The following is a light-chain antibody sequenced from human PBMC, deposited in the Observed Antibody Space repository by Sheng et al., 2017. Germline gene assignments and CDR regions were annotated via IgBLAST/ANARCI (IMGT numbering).Light chain of an antibody. CDR3: QHFNALPLS. Sequence: DIQMTQSPSSLSASVGDTVTLACQASEDVSYYVNWFQHRPGRAPKLLVYAASFLQTGVPSRFNGTGSGTDFTLTITGLQAEDFATYYCQHFNALPLSFGGGTE. CDR2: AAS. J-gene: IGKJ4*01. CDR1: EDVSYY. V-gene: IGKV1-33*01.